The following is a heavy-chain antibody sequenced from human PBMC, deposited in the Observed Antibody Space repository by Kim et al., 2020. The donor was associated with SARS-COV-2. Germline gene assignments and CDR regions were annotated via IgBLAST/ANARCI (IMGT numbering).Heavy chain of an antibody. D-gene: IGHD3-22*01. J-gene: IGHJ4*02. V-gene: IGHV4-31*02. CDR3: ARTRITMIVVVTHFDY. Sequence: SLKCRVTISVDTSKNQFSLKLSSVTAADTAVYYCARTRITMIVVVTHFDYWGQGTLVTVYS.